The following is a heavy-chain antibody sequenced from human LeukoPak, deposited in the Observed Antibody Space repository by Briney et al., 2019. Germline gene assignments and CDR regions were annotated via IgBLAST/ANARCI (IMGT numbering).Heavy chain of an antibody. CDR2: IYPGDSDT. J-gene: IGHJ4*02. V-gene: IGHV5-51*01. Sequence: GESLKISCKGSGYSFTSYWIGWVRQMPGKGLEWMGIIYPGDSDTRYSPSFQGQVTISADKSISTAYLQWSSLKASDTAMYYCARQGGLYYYDSSGSKYYFDYWGQGTLVTVSS. CDR3: ARQGGLYYYDSSGSKYYFDY. D-gene: IGHD3-22*01. CDR1: GYSFTSYW.